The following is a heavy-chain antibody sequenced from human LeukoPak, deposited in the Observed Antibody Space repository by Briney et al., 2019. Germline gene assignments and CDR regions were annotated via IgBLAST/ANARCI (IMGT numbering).Heavy chain of an antibody. CDR1: GFTFSSYA. CDR3: ARGGYDMFL. V-gene: IGHV3-30-3*01. CDR2: ISYDGSNK. J-gene: IGHJ6*02. Sequence: GRSLRLSCAASGFTFSSYAMQWVRQALGKGLERVAVISYDGSNKDYADSVKGRFTISRDNSKNTLYLQMNSLRAEDTAVYYCARGGYDMFLWGQGTTVTVSS. D-gene: IGHD3-22*01.